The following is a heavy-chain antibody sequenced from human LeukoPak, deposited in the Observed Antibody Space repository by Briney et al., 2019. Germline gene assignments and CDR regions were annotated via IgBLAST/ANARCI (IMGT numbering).Heavy chain of an antibody. CDR1: GGSISSSSYY. V-gene: IGHV4-39*07. D-gene: IGHD3-22*01. CDR3: ARDGYYYDSSGYYYDAFDI. CDR2: IYYSGST. Sequence: SETLSLTCTVSGGSISSSSYYWGWIRQPPGKGLEWIGSIYYSGSTNYNPSLKSRVTISVDTSKNQFSLKLSSVTAADTAVYYCARDGYYYDSSGYYYDAFDIWGQGTMVTVSS. J-gene: IGHJ3*02.